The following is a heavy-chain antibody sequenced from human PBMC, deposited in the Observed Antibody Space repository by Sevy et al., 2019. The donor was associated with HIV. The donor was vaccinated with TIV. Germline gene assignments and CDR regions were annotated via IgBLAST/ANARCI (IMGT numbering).Heavy chain of an antibody. CDR1: GGSLSGGIYY. CDR2: IYYSGTS. D-gene: IGHD5-12*01. V-gene: IGHV4-30-4*08. CDR3: AGSPGGYGNFDY. J-gene: IGHJ4*02. Sequence: SETLSLTCTVSGGSLSGGIYYWSWIRQPPGKGLEWIAYIYYSGTSYYNPSLRSRVSIFIDTSKNQFSLKLTSVTAADTAVYFCAGSPGGYGNFDYWGQGTLVTVSS.